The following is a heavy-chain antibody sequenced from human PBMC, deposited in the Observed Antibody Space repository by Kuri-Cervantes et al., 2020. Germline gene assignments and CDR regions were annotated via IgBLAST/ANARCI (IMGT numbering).Heavy chain of an antibody. D-gene: IGHD3-22*01. J-gene: IGHJ4*02. CDR2: IWYDGSNK. Sequence: GESLKISCAASGFTFSSYGMHWVRQAPGKGLEWVAVIWYDGSNKYYADSVKGRFTISRDNSKNTLYLQMNSLRDEDTAVYYCARDEYEGYYDSSGYSFDYWGQGTLVTVSS. CDR1: GFTFSSYG. V-gene: IGHV3-33*01. CDR3: ARDEYEGYYDSSGYSFDY.